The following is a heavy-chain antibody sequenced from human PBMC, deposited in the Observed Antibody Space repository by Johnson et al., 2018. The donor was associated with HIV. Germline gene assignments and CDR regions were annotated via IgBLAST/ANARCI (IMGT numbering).Heavy chain of an antibody. V-gene: IGHV3-11*01. J-gene: IGHJ3*02. D-gene: IGHD5-24*01. Sequence: VQLVESGGGVVRPGGSLRLSCAAFGFSIDDYAMSWVRQVPGKGLEWISYISSSGSTIYYQDSVKGRFTISRDNSKNTLYLQMISLRAEDTAVYYCARAGWLQSRVDAFDIWGQGTMVTVSS. CDR2: ISSSGSTI. CDR3: ARAGWLQSRVDAFDI. CDR1: GFSIDDYA.